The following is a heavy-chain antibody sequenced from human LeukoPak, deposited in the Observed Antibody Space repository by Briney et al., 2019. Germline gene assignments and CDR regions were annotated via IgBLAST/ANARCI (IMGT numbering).Heavy chain of an antibody. J-gene: IGHJ4*02. V-gene: IGHV1-2*02. CDR1: GFTFTAYY. Sequence: ASVKVPCKTSGFTFTAYYMHWVRQAPGQGLEWMGWINGNSGGTNYAQKFQGRVTMTRDTSISTVYMVLSRLGSDDTAVYYCVRVRASDGIDYWGQGTLVTVSS. D-gene: IGHD2-2*01. CDR2: INGNSGGT. CDR3: VRVRASDGIDY.